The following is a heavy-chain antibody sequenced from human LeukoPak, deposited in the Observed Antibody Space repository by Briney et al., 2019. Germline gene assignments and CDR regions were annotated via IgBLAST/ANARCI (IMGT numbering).Heavy chain of an antibody. CDR2: IYYTGST. J-gene: IGHJ4*02. D-gene: IGHD6-6*01. CDR3: ARHRAYSSSSPFDY. V-gene: IGHV4-59*08. CDR1: CGSITTVY. Sequence: ASETLSLTCSVSCGSITTVYWSWMRQPPGKGREWIGYIYYTGSTNYNPSLKSRVTMFVAMSKKQFSLRLSSLTAADTPVYYCARHRAYSSSSPFDYWGQGNLVTVSS.